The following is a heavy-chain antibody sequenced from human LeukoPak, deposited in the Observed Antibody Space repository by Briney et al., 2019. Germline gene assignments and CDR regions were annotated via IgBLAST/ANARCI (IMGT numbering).Heavy chain of an antibody. Sequence: PSETLSLTCTVSGGSISTYYWSWIRQPAGKGLEWIGRIYSSGSTNYNPSLKSRVTMSVDTSKNQFSLKLSSVTAADTAVYYCARESVDSSHFDYWGQGTLVTVSS. CDR1: GGSISTYY. CDR2: IYSSGST. CDR3: ARESVDSSHFDY. J-gene: IGHJ4*02. D-gene: IGHD6-13*01. V-gene: IGHV4-4*07.